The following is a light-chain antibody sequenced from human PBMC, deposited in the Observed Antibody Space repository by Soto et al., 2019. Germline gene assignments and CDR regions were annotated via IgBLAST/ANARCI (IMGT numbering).Light chain of an antibody. CDR1: PSVSSTY. CDR3: QQYGRSST. J-gene: IGKJ1*01. CDR2: GAS. V-gene: IGKV3-20*01. Sequence: IVLTQSPGTLSLSPGARATLSCRASPSVSSTYLAWYQQKPGQAPRLLISGASSRATGIPDRFSGSGSGTDFTLIISSLEPEDFAVYYCQQYGRSSTCGQGTKVEIK.